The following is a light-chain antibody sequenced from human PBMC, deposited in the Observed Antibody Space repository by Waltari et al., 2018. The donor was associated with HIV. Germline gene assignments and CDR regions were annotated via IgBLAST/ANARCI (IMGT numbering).Light chain of an antibody. V-gene: IGLV1-47*01. Sequence: QSVLTQPPSASGTPGQRLTISCSGSRANIGINYVSWYQHFPGTAPKLLMYRNGQRPSGVPARFSGSKSGTSASLAISGLRAEDEADYYCATWDDNLGGRVFGGGTKLTVL. CDR3: ATWDDNLGGRV. CDR1: RANIGINY. J-gene: IGLJ3*02. CDR2: RNG.